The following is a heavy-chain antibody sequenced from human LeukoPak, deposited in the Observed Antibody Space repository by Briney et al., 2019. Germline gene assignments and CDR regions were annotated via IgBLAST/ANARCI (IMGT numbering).Heavy chain of an antibody. D-gene: IGHD1-26*01. CDR1: GFTFRSYS. Sequence: GGSLRLSCAASGFTFRSYSMNWVRQAPGKGLEWVSYITSGSSPIYYADSVKGRFTISRDNSKNTLYLQMNSLRAEDTAVYYSAVGSYLGRNFDYWGQGTLVTVSS. CDR3: AVGSYLGRNFDY. J-gene: IGHJ4*02. V-gene: IGHV3-48*01. CDR2: ITSGSSPI.